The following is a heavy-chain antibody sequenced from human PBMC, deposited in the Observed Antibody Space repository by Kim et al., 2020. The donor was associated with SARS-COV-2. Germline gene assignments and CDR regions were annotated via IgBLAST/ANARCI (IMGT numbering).Heavy chain of an antibody. CDR3: AKNVYSYAYPHYYFDY. CDR2: ISYDGSNK. V-gene: IGHV3-30*18. Sequence: GGSLRLSCAASGFTFSSYGMHWVRQAPGKGLEWVAVISYDGSNKYYADSVKGRFTISRDNSKNTLYLQMNSLRAEDTAVYYCAKNVYSYAYPHYYFDYWGQGTLVTVSS. D-gene: IGHD5-18*01. J-gene: IGHJ4*02. CDR1: GFTFSSYG.